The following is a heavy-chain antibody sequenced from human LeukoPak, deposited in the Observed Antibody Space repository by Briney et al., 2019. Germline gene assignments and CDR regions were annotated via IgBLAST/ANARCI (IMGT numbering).Heavy chain of an antibody. V-gene: IGHV4-4*07. CDR1: GGSISSYS. D-gene: IGHD4-23*01. CDR2: FYTSGTT. CDR3: ARTVVTLDWYFDL. Sequence: SDTLSLTCSVSGGSISSYSWHWIRQPAGKGLEWIERFYTSGTTNYNPSLKSRVTMSIDTSKNQVSLKMRSVTAADTAVYYCARTVVTLDWYFDLWGRGTLVSVSS. J-gene: IGHJ2*01.